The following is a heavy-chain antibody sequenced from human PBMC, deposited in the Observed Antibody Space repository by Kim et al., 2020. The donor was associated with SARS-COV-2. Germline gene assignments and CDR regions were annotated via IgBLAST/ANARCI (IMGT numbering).Heavy chain of an antibody. Sequence: GGSLRLSCAASGFTFTTYWMHWVRQAPGKGLEWVSRIRGDGSLTDYAPSVRGRFTISRDNARNTVYLEMNTLRAEDTAVYYCARDIHILVDYWGQGTLVTLSS. CDR1: GFTFTTYW. J-gene: IGHJ4*02. V-gene: IGHV3-74*01. D-gene: IGHD5-12*01. CDR3: ARDIHILVDY. CDR2: IRGDGSLT.